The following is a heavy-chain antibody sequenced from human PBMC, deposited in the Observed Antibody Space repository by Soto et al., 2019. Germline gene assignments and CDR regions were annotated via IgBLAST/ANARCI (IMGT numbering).Heavy chain of an antibody. CDR3: AGIGEDIYYGMDV. CDR2: IYASGST. J-gene: IGHJ6*02. D-gene: IGHD2-15*01. CDR1: GGSMRTYY. Sequence: QVQLQESGPGLVKSSETLSLICTVSGGSMRTYYWNWIRQPAGKGLEWIGRIYASGSTNYNPSLKSRVTISIDTSKNEFSLKLNSVTAADTAVYYCAGIGEDIYYGMDVWGQGTTVTVSS. V-gene: IGHV4-4*07.